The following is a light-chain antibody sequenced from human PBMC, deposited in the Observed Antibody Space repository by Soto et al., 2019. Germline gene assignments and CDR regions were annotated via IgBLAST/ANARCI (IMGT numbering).Light chain of an antibody. J-gene: IGKJ4*01. CDR1: QSVSSN. CDR3: QHHNHWPAT. Sequence: EVVMTQSPVTLSVAPGERATLSCRASQSVSSNLAWYQQKPGQAPRLLIYAASTRATGVPARFSGSGSGTEFTLIISSLQSEDFAVYYCQHHNHWPATFGGGTKVESK. CDR2: AAS. V-gene: IGKV3-15*01.